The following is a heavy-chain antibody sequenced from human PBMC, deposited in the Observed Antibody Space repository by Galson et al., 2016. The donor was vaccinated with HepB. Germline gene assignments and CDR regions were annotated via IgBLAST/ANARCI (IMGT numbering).Heavy chain of an antibody. D-gene: IGHD1-26*01. Sequence: CAISGDSVSSESATWSWIRQSPSRGLEWLGKTNYRSKWYSGYAPSVKSRITITADTSKNQFSLHLNSVTPEDTAVYYCARDSYSETYDKDDAFDIWGQGTMVTVSS. V-gene: IGHV6-1*01. CDR3: ARDSYSETYDKDDAFDI. J-gene: IGHJ3*02. CDR2: TNYRSKWYS. CDR1: GDSVSSESAT.